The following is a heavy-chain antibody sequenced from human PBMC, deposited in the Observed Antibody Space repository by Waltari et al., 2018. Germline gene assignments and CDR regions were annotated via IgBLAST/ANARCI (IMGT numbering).Heavy chain of an antibody. Sequence: QVQLQESGPGLVKPSETLSLNCTVSGGSISSNYWSWIRQPPGKGLEWIGYIYYSGSTNYNPSLKSRVTLSIHTSKNQFSLKLSSVTAADTAVYYCASGLRDDYWGQGTLVTVSS. CDR2: IYYSGST. V-gene: IGHV4-59*12. D-gene: IGHD4-17*01. J-gene: IGHJ4*02. CDR3: ASGLRDDY. CDR1: GGSISSNY.